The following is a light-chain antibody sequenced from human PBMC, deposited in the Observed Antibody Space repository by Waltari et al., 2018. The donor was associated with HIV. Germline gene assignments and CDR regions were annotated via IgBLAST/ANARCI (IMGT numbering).Light chain of an antibody. J-gene: IGLJ3*02. CDR3: QSYDTGLSGWV. V-gene: IGLV1-40*01. CDR2: GTN. CDR1: SSNIGVDYY. Sequence: QPALTQPPSVSGAPGQRVTISCTGSSSNIGVDYYVQRYQQFPAEAPRCLIKGTNSRPSGVPDRFSGSKAGTSASLAIAGLQAADEADYYCQSYDTGLSGWVFGGGTRLTVL.